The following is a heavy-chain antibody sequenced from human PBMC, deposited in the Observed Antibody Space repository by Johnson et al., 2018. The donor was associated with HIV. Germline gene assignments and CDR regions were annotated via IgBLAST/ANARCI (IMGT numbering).Heavy chain of an antibody. CDR2: IWYDGNNK. D-gene: IGHD6-6*01. V-gene: IGHV3-33*01. CDR3: ATLKGPRLHIAARRPDAFDI. Sequence: QVQLVESGGGVVQPGRSLRLSCAASGFTFSSYGMHWVRQTPGKGLQWVAAIWYDGNNKYYADSVKGRFTVSRDNSKNTLYLQMNSLRAEDTAVYYCATLKGPRLHIAARRPDAFDIWGQGTMVTVSS. CDR1: GFTFSSYG. J-gene: IGHJ3*02.